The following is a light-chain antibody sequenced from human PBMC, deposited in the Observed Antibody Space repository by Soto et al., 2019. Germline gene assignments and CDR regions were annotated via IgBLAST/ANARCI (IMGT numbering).Light chain of an antibody. CDR3: CSYAGSSTPWV. V-gene: IGLV2-23*01. Sequence: QSVLTQPASVSGSPGQSITISCTGTSSDVGSYNLVSWYQQHPGKAPKLMIYEGSKRPSGVSNRFSGSKSGNTASLTISGLKAEDEADYYCCSYAGSSTPWVFGGGTKLTVL. CDR1: SSDVGSYNL. CDR2: EGS. J-gene: IGLJ3*02.